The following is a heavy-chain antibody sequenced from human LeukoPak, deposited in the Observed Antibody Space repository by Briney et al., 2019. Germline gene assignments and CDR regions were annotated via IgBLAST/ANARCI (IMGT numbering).Heavy chain of an antibody. CDR3: ARDLAYGNCDY. CDR2: INHSGST. V-gene: IGHV4-34*01. CDR1: GGSFSGHY. Sequence: KPSETLSLTCAVYGGSFSGHYWSWIRQPPGKGLEWIGEINHSGSTNYNPSLKSRVTISVDTSKNQFSLKLNSVTAADTAVYYCARDLAYGNCDYWGQGTLVTVSS. J-gene: IGHJ4*02. D-gene: IGHD3-10*01.